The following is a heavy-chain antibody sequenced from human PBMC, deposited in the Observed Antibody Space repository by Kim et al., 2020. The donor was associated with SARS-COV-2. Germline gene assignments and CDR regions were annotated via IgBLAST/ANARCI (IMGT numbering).Heavy chain of an antibody. D-gene: IGHD2-15*01. CDR2: VKTNTGNP. J-gene: IGHJ5*02. V-gene: IGHV7-4-1*02. CDR3: ARDGLGYCSGGSCYYVVADWFDT. CDR1: GYTFTSYA. Sequence: ASVKVSCKASGYTFTSYAMNWVRQAPGQGLEGMGWVKTNTGNPTYAQVFTGRFVFSLDTSDSSAYLQISSLKAEDTAVYYCARDGLGYCSGGSCYYVVADWFDTWGQGTLVTVSS.